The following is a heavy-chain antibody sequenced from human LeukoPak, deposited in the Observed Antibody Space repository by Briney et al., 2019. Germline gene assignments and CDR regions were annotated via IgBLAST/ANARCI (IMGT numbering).Heavy chain of an antibody. CDR1: GGSISSHY. J-gene: IGHJ6*03. CDR3: AREGIGGEAPFYYYYYMDA. Sequence: PSETLSLTCIVSGGSISSHYWSWIRQPPGKGLEYIGNIYYGGSANYNPSLKSRVTISLDTSKNQFSLRLNSVTAADTAVYYCAREGIGGEAPFYYYYYMDAWGKGTTVTVSS. D-gene: IGHD7-27*01. V-gene: IGHV4-59*11. CDR2: IYYGGSA.